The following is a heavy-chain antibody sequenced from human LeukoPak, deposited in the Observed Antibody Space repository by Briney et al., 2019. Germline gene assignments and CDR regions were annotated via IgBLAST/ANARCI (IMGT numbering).Heavy chain of an antibody. Sequence: GASLKVSCKASGYTFTSYYMHWVRQTPGQGLEWTGIINPSGGSTSYAQKFQGRVTMTRDTSTSTVYMELSSLRSEDTAVYYCARITTYYYGSGSYYNPGYYYYYMDVWGKGTTVTVSS. J-gene: IGHJ6*03. D-gene: IGHD3-10*01. CDR3: ARITTYYYGSGSYYNPGYYYYYMDV. CDR2: INPSGGST. V-gene: IGHV1-46*01. CDR1: GYTFTSYY.